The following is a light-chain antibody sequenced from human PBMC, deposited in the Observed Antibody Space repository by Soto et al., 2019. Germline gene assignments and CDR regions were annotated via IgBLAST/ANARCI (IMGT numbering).Light chain of an antibody. J-gene: IGLJ1*01. CDR1: SSDVGGYNY. Sequence: QSALTQPASVSGSPGQSITISCTGTSSDVGGYNYVSWYQQHPGKAPKLMIFDVSNRPSGVSNRFSGSKSGNTDSLTISGRQAEDEADYYCSSSTSSSTLYVFGPGIKLTVL. V-gene: IGLV2-14*01. CDR3: SSSTSSSTLYV. CDR2: DVS.